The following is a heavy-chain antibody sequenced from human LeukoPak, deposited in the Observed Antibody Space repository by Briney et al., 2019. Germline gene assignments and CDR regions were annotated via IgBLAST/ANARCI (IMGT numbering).Heavy chain of an antibody. V-gene: IGHV3-33*01. CDR1: GFTLSSYG. Sequence: PGRSLRLSCAASGFTLSSYGMHWVRQAPGKGLEWVAVIWYDGSNKYYADSVKGRFTISRDNSKNTLYLQMNSLRAEDTAVYYCARDSPFRGIVVVPAAPLDYWGQGTLVTVSS. J-gene: IGHJ4*02. D-gene: IGHD2-2*01. CDR2: IWYDGSNK. CDR3: ARDSPFRGIVVVPAAPLDY.